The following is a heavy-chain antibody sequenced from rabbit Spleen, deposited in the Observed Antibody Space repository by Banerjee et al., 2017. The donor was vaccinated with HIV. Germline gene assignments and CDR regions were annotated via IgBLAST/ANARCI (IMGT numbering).Heavy chain of an antibody. J-gene: IGHJ4*01. Sequence: QEQLVESGGGLVQPEGSLTLTCTASGFDLSSGYYMCWVRQAPGKGLEWIACIYTGSSGSTYYASWAKGRFTITRSTSLNTVTLQMTSLTAADTATYFCASTYAADGGYNLDLWGPGTLVTVS. D-gene: IGHD1-1*01. CDR3: ASTYAADGGYNLDL. V-gene: IGHV1S45*01. CDR2: IYTGSSGST. CDR1: GFDLSSGYY.